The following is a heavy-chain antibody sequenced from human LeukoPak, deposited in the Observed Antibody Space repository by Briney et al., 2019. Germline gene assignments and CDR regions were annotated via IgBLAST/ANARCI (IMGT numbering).Heavy chain of an antibody. J-gene: IGHJ4*02. D-gene: IGHD1-1*01. CDR2: IYSGDRR. CDR1: GLSVRGSY. V-gene: IGHV3-53*01. CDR3: TRDPTDNTWSENDY. Sequence: PGGSLRLSCEVSGLSVRGSYMSWVRQAPGKGLEWVSVIYSGDRRYYAHSVKGRFTISRDTSKNTLYLHMNNLRADDTARYYCTRDPTDNTWSENDYWGQGTLVTISS.